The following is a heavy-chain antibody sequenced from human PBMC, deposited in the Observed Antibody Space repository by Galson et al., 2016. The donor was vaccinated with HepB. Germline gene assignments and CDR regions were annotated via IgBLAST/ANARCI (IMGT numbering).Heavy chain of an antibody. Sequence: SLRLSCAASGFTLSTHSVNWVRQAPGKGLEWVSYISSSRSTIYYADSVQGRFTISRDNAKHSVHLQMNGLRAEDTAVYYCARDRYDILTGYYHGMDVWGQGTTVIVSS. J-gene: IGHJ6*02. CDR1: GFTLSTHS. CDR3: ARDRYDILTGYYHGMDV. D-gene: IGHD3-9*01. CDR2: ISSSRSTI. V-gene: IGHV3-48*04.